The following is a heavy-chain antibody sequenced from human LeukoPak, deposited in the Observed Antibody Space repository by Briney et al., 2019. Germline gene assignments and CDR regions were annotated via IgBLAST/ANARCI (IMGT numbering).Heavy chain of an antibody. D-gene: IGHD3-22*01. Sequence: ASVKVSCKASGYTLTSYDINWVRQATGQGLEWMGWMNPNSGNTGYAQKFQGRVTMTRNTSISTAYMELSSLRSEDTAVYYCARGKWASYYDDSGYPGGSYWGQGTLVTVSS. J-gene: IGHJ4*02. CDR3: ARGKWASYYDDSGYPGGSY. CDR1: GYTLTSYD. CDR2: MNPNSGNT. V-gene: IGHV1-8*01.